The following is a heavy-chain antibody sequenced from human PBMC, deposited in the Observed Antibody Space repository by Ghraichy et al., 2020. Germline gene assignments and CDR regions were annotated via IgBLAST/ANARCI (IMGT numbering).Heavy chain of an antibody. CDR2: ISYDGSNK. CDR1: GFTFSSYG. CDR3: AKVPLGGGGFDY. D-gene: IGHD4-23*01. V-gene: IGHV3-30*18. J-gene: IGHJ4*02. Sequence: GGSLRLSCAASGFTFSSYGMHWVRQAPGKGLEWVAVISYDGSNKYYADSVKGRFTISRDNSKNTLYLQMNSLRAEDTAVYYCAKVPLGGGGFDYWGQGTLVTVSS.